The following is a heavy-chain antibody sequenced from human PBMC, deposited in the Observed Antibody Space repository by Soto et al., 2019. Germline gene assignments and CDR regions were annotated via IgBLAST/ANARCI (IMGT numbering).Heavy chain of an antibody. Sequence: GGSLRLSCAASGFTVSGKYMSWVRQAPGKGLEWVSIIDNGGSAYYADSVKGRFTVSRDNSKNTLYLQMSSLRAEDTAVYYCARGTLANYAMDVWAQGTTVTVSS. D-gene: IGHD5-12*01. CDR3: ARGTLANYAMDV. CDR1: GFTVSGKY. CDR2: IDNGGSA. J-gene: IGHJ6*02. V-gene: IGHV3-66*01.